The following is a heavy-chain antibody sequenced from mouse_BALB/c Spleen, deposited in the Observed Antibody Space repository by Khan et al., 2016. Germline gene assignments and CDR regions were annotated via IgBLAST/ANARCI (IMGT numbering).Heavy chain of an antibody. CDR2: ISYSGNT. CDR3: ARPNYYGRDY. CDR1: GYSITSGYR. J-gene: IGHJ2*01. V-gene: IGHV3-1*02. D-gene: IGHD1-1*01. Sequence: EVQLQESGPDLVKPSQSLSLTCTVTGYSITSGYRWHWIRQFPGNKLEWMGYISYSGNTSYNPSLKSRISITRDTSKHQFFLQLNSVTTEDTASYCCARPNYYGRDYWGQGTTLTVSS.